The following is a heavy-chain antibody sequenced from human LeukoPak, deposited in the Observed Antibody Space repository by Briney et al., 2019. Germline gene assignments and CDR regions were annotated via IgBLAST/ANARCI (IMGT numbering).Heavy chain of an antibody. CDR1: GYPFTAYY. Sequence: SVKVSCKASGYPFTAYYLHWVRQAPGQGLEWMGYIYPKSSDTNYAQNFQGRVTMTMDTSISTVYMELSRLTSDDTAVYYCARDEAAAKTNALDIWGQGTKVTVSS. CDR2: IYPKSSDT. D-gene: IGHD6-13*01. CDR3: ARDEAAAKTNALDI. J-gene: IGHJ3*02. V-gene: IGHV1-2*02.